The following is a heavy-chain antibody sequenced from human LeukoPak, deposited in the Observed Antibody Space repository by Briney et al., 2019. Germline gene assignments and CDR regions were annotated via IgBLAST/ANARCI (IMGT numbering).Heavy chain of an antibody. D-gene: IGHD3-3*01. CDR2: ISAYNGNT. Sequence: ASVKVSCKASGYTFTSYGISWVRQAPGQGLEWMGWISAYNGNTNYAQKLQGRVTMTTDTPTSTAYMELRSLRSDDTAVYYCARAVSYYDFWSGYYNGGYYYYYMDVWGKGTTVTVSS. CDR3: ARAVSYYDFWSGYYNGGYYYYYMDV. J-gene: IGHJ6*03. V-gene: IGHV1-18*01. CDR1: GYTFTSYG.